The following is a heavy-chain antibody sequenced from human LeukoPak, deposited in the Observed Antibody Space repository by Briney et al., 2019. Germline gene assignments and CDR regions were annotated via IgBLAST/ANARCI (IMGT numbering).Heavy chain of an antibody. V-gene: IGHV4-59*12. J-gene: IGHJ4*02. CDR2: IYYSGST. CDR1: GGSISSYY. CDR3: ASSGSSGRIYY. Sequence: SETLSLTCTVSGGSISSYYWSWIRQPPGKGLEWIEYIYYSGSTNCNPSLKSRVTISVDTSKKQFSLKLSSVNAADTAVYYCASSGSSGRIYYWGQGTLVTVSS. D-gene: IGHD3-10*01.